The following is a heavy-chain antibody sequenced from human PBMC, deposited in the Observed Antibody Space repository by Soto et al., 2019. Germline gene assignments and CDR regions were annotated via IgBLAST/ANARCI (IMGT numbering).Heavy chain of an antibody. CDR3: ATSYSGYDSHYYSGMDV. CDR1: GYTFTSYA. Sequence: QVQLVQSGAEEKKPGASVKVSCKASGYTFTSYAMHWVRQAPGQRLEWMGWINAGNGNTKYSQKFQGRVTITRATSASTAYMELSSLRSEDTAVYYCATSYSGYDSHYYSGMDVWGQGTTVTVSS. D-gene: IGHD5-12*01. CDR2: INAGNGNT. J-gene: IGHJ6*02. V-gene: IGHV1-3*05.